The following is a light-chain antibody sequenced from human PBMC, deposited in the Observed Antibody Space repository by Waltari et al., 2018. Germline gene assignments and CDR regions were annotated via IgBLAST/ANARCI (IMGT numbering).Light chain of an antibody. CDR3: QQRINWPLT. Sequence: SCRSSQSVRSFLAWYQQTPGQAPRLLIHDASNRATGIPVRFSGSGSGTDFTLTISSLEPEDFAVYYCQQRINWPLTFGGGTKVEIK. V-gene: IGKV3-11*01. CDR2: DAS. J-gene: IGKJ4*01. CDR1: QSVRSF.